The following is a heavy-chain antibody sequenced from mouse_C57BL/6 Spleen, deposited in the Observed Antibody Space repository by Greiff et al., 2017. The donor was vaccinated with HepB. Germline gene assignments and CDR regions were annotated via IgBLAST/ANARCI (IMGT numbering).Heavy chain of an antibody. J-gene: IGHJ3*01. Sequence: EVQRVESGGGLVKPGGSLKLSCAASGFTFSDYGMHWVRQAPEKGLEWVAYISSGSSTIYYADTVKGRFTISRDNAKNTLFLQMTSLRSEDTAMYYCARPLYYSNYQFAYWGQGTLVTVSA. V-gene: IGHV5-17*01. CDR1: GFTFSDYG. CDR2: ISSGSSTI. D-gene: IGHD2-5*01. CDR3: ARPLYYSNYQFAY.